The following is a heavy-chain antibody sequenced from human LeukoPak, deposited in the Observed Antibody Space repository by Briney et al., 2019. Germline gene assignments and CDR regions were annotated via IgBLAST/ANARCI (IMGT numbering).Heavy chain of an antibody. V-gene: IGHV3-30*02. CDR2: IRCNGINK. D-gene: IGHD2-2*01. Sequence: GGSLRLSCEASGLTFTKYAMQWVRQAPGKGLDWVTFIRCNGINKHCADSVRGRFSLSRDNSKNILFLQMNSLRAEDTAVYYCARNLPAADYWGQGTLVTVSS. CDR1: GLTFTKYA. CDR3: ARNLPAADY. J-gene: IGHJ4*02.